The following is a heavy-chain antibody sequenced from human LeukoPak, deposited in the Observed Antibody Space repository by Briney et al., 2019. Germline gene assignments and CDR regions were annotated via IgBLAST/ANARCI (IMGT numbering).Heavy chain of an antibody. V-gene: IGHV3-7*01. CDR3: ARDRVTTSSWPRVEYYYMDV. Sequence: AGSLRLSCAASGFTFNNYWMNWLGQDPGKGLERVANIKQDGSERYYVDSVKGRFTISRDNDRNSLYLQMNSLRAEDTAVYYCARDRVTTSSWPRVEYYYMDVWGKGTTVTISS. D-gene: IGHD4-11*01. J-gene: IGHJ6*03. CDR1: GFTFNNYW. CDR2: IKQDGSER.